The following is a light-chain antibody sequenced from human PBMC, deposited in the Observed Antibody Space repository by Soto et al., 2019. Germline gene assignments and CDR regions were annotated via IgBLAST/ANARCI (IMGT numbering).Light chain of an antibody. J-gene: IGLJ2*01. CDR1: SSDVGGYDF. Sequence: QSALTQPASVSGSLGQSITISCTGTSSDVGGYDFVSWYQQHPGKAPKLMIYDVNNRPSGVSDRFSGSKSGNTASLTISGLQAEDEADYYCKSYTSSSTVVFGGGTQLTVL. CDR2: DVN. CDR3: KSYTSSSTVV. V-gene: IGLV2-14*03.